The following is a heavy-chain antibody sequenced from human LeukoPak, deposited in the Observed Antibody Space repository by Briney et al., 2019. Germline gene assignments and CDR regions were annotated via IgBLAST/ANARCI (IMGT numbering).Heavy chain of an antibody. D-gene: IGHD2-2*01. CDR2: IYHSGST. V-gene: IGHV4-30-2*01. Sequence: SQTLSLTCTVSGGSISSGGYYWSWIRQPPGKGLEWIGYIYHSGSTYYNPSLKSRVTISVDRSKNQFSLKLSSVTAADTAVYYCARGDIVVVPAAMAPVAFDPWGQGTLVTVSS. J-gene: IGHJ5*02. CDR3: ARGDIVVVPAAMAPVAFDP. CDR1: GGSISSGGYY.